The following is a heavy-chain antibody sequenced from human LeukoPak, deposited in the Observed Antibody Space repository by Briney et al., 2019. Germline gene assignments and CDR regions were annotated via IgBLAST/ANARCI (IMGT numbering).Heavy chain of an antibody. J-gene: IGHJ4*02. Sequence: GGSLRLSCAASGFTFSSYAMHWVRQAPGKGLEWVAVISYDGSNKYYADSVKGRFTISRDNSKNTLYLQMNSLRAEDTAVYYCAKDPQYYYGSGSPSREFDYWGQGTLVTVSS. CDR2: ISYDGSNK. D-gene: IGHD3-10*01. CDR3: AKDPQYYYGSGSPSREFDY. V-gene: IGHV3-30-3*01. CDR1: GFTFSSYA.